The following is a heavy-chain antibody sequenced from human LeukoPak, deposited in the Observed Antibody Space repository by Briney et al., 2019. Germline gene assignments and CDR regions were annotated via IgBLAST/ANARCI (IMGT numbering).Heavy chain of an antibody. V-gene: IGHV1-8*01. Sequence: ASVKVSCKASGYTFTSYDINWVRQATGQGLEWMGWMNPNSGNTGYAQKFQGRVTMTRNTSISTAYMELSSLRSEDTAVYYCARLRIVRVWGYYYMDVWGKGTTVTVSS. CDR3: ARLRIVRVWGYYYMDV. CDR2: MNPNSGNT. CDR1: GYTFTSYD. D-gene: IGHD3-16*01. J-gene: IGHJ6*03.